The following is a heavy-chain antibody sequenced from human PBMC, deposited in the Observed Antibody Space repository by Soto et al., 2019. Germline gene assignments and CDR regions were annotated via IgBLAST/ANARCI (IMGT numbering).Heavy chain of an antibody. D-gene: IGHD2-2*01. CDR1: GYRFTSYW. J-gene: IGHJ3*02. CDR2: TDPSDSYT. V-gene: IGHV5-10-1*01. Sequence: GXSQTISCQGSGYRFTSYWITWVRQLRGKGLEWMGRTDPSDSYTNYSPSFQGHVTISTDRPISTVYLQWSSLKASDTAMYYCARERCTRTSCPTRACDRWGQGTRVTVS. CDR3: ARERCTRTSCPTRACDR.